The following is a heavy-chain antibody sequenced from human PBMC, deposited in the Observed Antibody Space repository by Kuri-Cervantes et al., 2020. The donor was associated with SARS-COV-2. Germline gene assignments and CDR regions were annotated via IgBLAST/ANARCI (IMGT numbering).Heavy chain of an antibody. Sequence: SETLSLTCTVSGGSISSSSYYCGWIRQPPGKGLEWIGSIYYSGSTNYNPSLKSRVTISVDTSKTQFSLKLSSVTAADTAVYYCARDRPWQGYFDLWGRGTLVTVSS. CDR3: ARDRPWQGYFDL. CDR1: GGSISSSSYY. V-gene: IGHV4-39*07. J-gene: IGHJ2*01. CDR2: IYYSGST.